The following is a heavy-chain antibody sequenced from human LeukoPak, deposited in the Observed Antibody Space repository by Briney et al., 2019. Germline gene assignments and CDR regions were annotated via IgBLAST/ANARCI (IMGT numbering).Heavy chain of an antibody. CDR3: ARIFFQAVAGDY. V-gene: IGHV3-30*04. J-gene: IGHJ4*02. CDR1: GFTFSSYA. CDR2: ISYDGSNK. Sequence: GGSLRLSCAASGFTFSSYAMHWVRQAPGKGLEWVAVISYDGSNKYYADSVKGRFTISTGNSKNTLYLQMNSLRAEDTAVYYCARIFFQAVAGDYWGQGTLVTVSS. D-gene: IGHD6-19*01.